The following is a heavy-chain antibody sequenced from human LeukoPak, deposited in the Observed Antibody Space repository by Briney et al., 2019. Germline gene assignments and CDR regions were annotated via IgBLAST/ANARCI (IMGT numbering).Heavy chain of an antibody. V-gene: IGHV3-23*01. D-gene: IGHD2-15*01. J-gene: IGHJ4*02. CDR2: ISNNGGYT. CDR3: AKQLGYCSDGSCYFPY. CDR1: GFTFSSSA. Sequence: SGGSLRLSCAASGFTFSSSAMSWVRQAPGKELEWVSAISNNGGYTYYADSVQGRFTISRDNSKSTLCLQMNSLRAEDTAVYYCAKQLGYCSDGSCYFPYWGQGTLVTVSS.